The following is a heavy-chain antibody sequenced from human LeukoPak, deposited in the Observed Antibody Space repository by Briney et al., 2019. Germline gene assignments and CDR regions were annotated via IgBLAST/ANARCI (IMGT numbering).Heavy chain of an antibody. CDR3: AREQQSTGWYLPFDH. CDR1: GYSISSGYY. V-gene: IGHV4-38-2*02. Sequence: PSETLSLTCTVSGYSISSGYYWGWIRQPPGRGLEWIGSLYPGGSTYYNPSLKSRVTISVDTSKNQFYLKLNSVTAADTAVYFCAREQQSTGWYLPFDHWGQGILVTVSS. D-gene: IGHD6-19*01. CDR2: LYPGGST. J-gene: IGHJ4*02.